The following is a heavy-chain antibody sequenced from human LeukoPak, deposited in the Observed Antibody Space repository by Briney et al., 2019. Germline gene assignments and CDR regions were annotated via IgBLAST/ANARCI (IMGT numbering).Heavy chain of an antibody. D-gene: IGHD1-1*01. CDR3: ASTTDITPGAFDI. V-gene: IGHV3-53*01. Sequence: PGGSLRLSCAASGFTVSSNYMSWVRQAPGKGLEWVSVIYSGGSTYYADSVKGRFTISRDNSKNTLYLQMNSLRAEDTAVYYCASTTDITPGAFDIWGQGTMVTVSS. J-gene: IGHJ3*02. CDR1: GFTVSSNY. CDR2: IYSGGST.